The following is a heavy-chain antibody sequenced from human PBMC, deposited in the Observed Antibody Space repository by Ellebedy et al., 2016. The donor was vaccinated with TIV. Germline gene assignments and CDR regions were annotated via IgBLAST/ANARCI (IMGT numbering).Heavy chain of an antibody. J-gene: IGHJ6*02. CDR3: ARDLFYGSGDYYPYYVMDV. D-gene: IGHD3-10*01. Sequence: ASVKVSCKASGYTFGGYYMNWVRQAPGQGLEWMGWINPNSGVANYAQKFQGRVTMTRDTSISTAYMELNRLRSDDAAVYYCARDLFYGSGDYYPYYVMDVWGQGTTVTVSS. V-gene: IGHV1-2*02. CDR1: GYTFGGYY. CDR2: INPNSGVA.